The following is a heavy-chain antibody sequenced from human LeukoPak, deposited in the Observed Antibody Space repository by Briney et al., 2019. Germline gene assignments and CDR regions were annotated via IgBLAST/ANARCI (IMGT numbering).Heavy chain of an antibody. CDR3: ARSSYYYGADAFDI. J-gene: IGHJ3*02. Sequence: PSETLSLTCTVSGGSISSYYWSWIRQPPGKGLEWIGYIYYSGSTNYKPSLKSRVTISVDTSKKQFSLKLSSVTAADTAVYYCARSSYYYGADAFDIWGQGTMVTVSS. D-gene: IGHD3-10*01. CDR2: IYYSGST. CDR1: GGSISSYY. V-gene: IGHV4-59*01.